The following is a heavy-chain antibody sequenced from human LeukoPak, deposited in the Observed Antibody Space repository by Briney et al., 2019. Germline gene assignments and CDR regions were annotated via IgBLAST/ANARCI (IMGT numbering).Heavy chain of an antibody. CDR1: GFTFSSYG. CDR3: ARDLSGYSGYDYSL. D-gene: IGHD5-12*01. CDR2: IWYDGSNK. J-gene: IGHJ4*02. V-gene: IGHV3-33*01. Sequence: GGSLRLSCAASGFTFSSYGMHWVRQAPGKGLEWVAVIWYDGSNKYYADSVKGRFTISRDNSKNTLYLQMNSLRAEDTAVYYCARDLSGYSGYDYSLWGQRTLVTVSS.